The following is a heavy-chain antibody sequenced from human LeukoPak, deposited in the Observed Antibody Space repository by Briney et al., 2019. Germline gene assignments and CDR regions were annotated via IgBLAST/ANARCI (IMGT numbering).Heavy chain of an antibody. J-gene: IGHJ3*02. V-gene: IGHV3-21*01. D-gene: IGHD1-1*01. CDR3: ARDPRYNSAFDI. CDR1: GFTFSSYS. Sequence: GGSLTLSCAASGFTFSSYSMNWVRQAPGKGLEWVSSISSSSSYIYYADSVKGRFTISRDNAKNSLYLQMNSLRAEDTAVCYCARDPRYNSAFDIWGQGTMVTVSS. CDR2: ISSSSSYI.